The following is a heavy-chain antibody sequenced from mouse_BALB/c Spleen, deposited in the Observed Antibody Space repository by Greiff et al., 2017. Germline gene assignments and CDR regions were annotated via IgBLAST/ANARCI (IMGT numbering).Heavy chain of an antibody. J-gene: IGHJ2*01. CDR3: ARYDYGTPFDY. V-gene: IGHV5-9*03. Sequence: EVMLVESGGGLVKPGGSLKLSCAASGFTFSSYTMSWVRQTPEKRLEWVATISSGGGNTYYPDSVKGRFTISRDNAKNNLYLQMSSLRSEDTALYYCARYDYGTPFDYWGQGTTLTVSS. CDR1: GFTFSSYT. D-gene: IGHD1-1*01. CDR2: ISSGGGNT.